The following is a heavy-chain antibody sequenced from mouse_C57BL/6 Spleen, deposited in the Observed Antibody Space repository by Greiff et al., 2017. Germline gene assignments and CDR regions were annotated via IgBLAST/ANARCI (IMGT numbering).Heavy chain of an antibody. CDR2: ISDGGSYT. CDR1: GFTFSSYA. J-gene: IGHJ2*01. Sequence: EVQGVESGGGLVKPGGSLKLSCAASGFTFSSYAMSWVRQTPEKRLEWVATISDGGSYTYYPDNVKGRFTISRDNAKNNLYLQMSHLESEDTAMYYCARGWGYGSSWYCDYWGQGTTLTVSS. D-gene: IGHD1-1*01. V-gene: IGHV5-4*01. CDR3: ARGWGYGSSWYCDY.